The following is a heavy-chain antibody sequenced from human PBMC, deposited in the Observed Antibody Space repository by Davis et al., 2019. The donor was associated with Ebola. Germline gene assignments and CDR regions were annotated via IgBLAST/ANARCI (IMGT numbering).Heavy chain of an antibody. V-gene: IGHV3-30-3*01. D-gene: IGHD6-13*01. CDR3: ARQSSSWNY. CDR1: GFTFSSYA. Sequence: GESLKISCAASGFTFSSYAMHWVRQAPGKGLEWVAVISYDGSNKYYADSVKGRFTISSDNSKNTLYLQMNSLRAEDTAVYYWARQSSSWNYWGQGTLVTVSS. J-gene: IGHJ4*02. CDR2: ISYDGSNK.